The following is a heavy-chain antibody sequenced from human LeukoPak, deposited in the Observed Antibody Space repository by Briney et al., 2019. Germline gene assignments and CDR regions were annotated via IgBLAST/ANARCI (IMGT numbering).Heavy chain of an antibody. V-gene: IGHV1-8*02. J-gene: IGHJ6*02. Sequence: ASVKVSCKASGYTFTGYYMHWVRQAPGQGLEWMGWMNPNSGNTGYAQKFQGRVTMTRNTSISTAYMELSSLRSEDTAVYYCARAGPYDSSGYYTPPYYYYGMDVWGQGTTVTVSS. CDR3: ARAGPYDSSGYYTPPYYYYGMDV. D-gene: IGHD3-22*01. CDR2: MNPNSGNT. CDR1: GYTFTGYY.